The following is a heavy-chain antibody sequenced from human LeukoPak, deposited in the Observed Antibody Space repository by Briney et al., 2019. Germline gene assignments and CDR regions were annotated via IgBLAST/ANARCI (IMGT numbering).Heavy chain of an antibody. D-gene: IGHD3-9*01. V-gene: IGHV4-4*02. CDR2: IHHSGRT. Sequence: SAETLSITCAVSGASISSNNWWSWVRQPPGKGLEWIGEIHHSGRTNFNPSLKSRVTISVDKSKNQLSLKLSSVTAADTAVYYCARKTVTGFTYFDYWGQGTLVTV. CDR1: GASISSNNW. J-gene: IGHJ4*02. CDR3: ARKTVTGFTYFDY.